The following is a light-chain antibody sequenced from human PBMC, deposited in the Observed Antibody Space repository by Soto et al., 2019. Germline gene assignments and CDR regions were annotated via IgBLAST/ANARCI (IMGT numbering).Light chain of an antibody. CDR2: GAS. CDR3: QHYGSSPPIT. J-gene: IGKJ5*01. V-gene: IGKV3-20*01. Sequence: EIVLAQSPGALSLSPGERATRCCRASQSVRSPSLAWYQQKPGQAPRLLIYGASSRATGIPDRCSGGGSGTDFTLTISRLEPEDFAVYYCQHYGSSPPITFGQGTRLEIK. CDR1: QSVRSPS.